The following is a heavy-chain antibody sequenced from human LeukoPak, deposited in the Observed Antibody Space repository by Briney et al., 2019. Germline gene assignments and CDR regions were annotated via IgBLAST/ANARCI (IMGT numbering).Heavy chain of an antibody. D-gene: IGHD5-18*01. Sequence: SETLSLTCAISGGSISSGGYSWSWIRQPPGKGLEWIGYIYHSGSTYYNPSLKSRVTISVDRSKNQLSLKLSSVTAADTAVYYCARTAMAHFDYWGQGTLVTVSS. CDR3: ARTAMAHFDY. J-gene: IGHJ4*02. CDR1: GGSISSGGYS. CDR2: IYHSGST. V-gene: IGHV4-30-2*01.